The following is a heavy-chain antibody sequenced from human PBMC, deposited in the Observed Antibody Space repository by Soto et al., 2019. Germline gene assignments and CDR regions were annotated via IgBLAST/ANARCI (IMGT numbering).Heavy chain of an antibody. CDR2: ISYDGSNK. CDR3: ARDTDTGFLEWLSRPMNSSGWYRVPPVKYYYYYYGMDV. Sequence: GGSLRLSCAASGFTFSSYAMHWVRQAPGKGLEWVAVISYDGSNKYYADSVKGRFTISRDNSKNTLYLQMNSLRAEDTAGYYCARDTDTGFLEWLSRPMNSSGWYRVPPVKYYYYYYGMDVWGQGTTVTVSS. D-gene: IGHD3-3*01. V-gene: IGHV3-30-3*01. J-gene: IGHJ6*02. CDR1: GFTFSSYA.